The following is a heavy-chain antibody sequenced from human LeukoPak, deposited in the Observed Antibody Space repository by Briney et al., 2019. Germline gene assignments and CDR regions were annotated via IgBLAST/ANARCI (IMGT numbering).Heavy chain of an antibody. J-gene: IGHJ3*02. CDR3: AKSNGYGLVDI. Sequence: SETLSLTCTVSGGSISSYYWSWIRQPAGKGLEWIGRIYTSGSNNYNPSLKSRVTMSVDTSKNQFSLKLTSVTAADTAVYYCAKSNGYGLVDIWGQGTMVTVSS. CDR2: IYTSGSN. CDR1: GGSISSYY. V-gene: IGHV4-4*07. D-gene: IGHD3-10*01.